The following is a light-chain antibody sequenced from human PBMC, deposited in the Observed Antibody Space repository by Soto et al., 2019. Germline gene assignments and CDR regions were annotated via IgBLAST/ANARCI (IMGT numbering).Light chain of an antibody. CDR2: EVS. CDR3: DSYTSSRAYV. CDR1: SRDVGGYNY. Sequence: QSVLTQPASVSGSPGQSITISCTGTSRDVGGYNYVSWYQQQSGKAPKLIIHEVSNRPSGVSNRFSGYNSGNTASLTISGLQAEYEADYYCDSYTSSRAYVFGIGTKLTVL. J-gene: IGLJ1*01. V-gene: IGLV2-14*01.